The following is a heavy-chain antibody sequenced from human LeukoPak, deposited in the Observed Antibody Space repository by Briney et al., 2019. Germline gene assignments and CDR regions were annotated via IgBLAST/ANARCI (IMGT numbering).Heavy chain of an antibody. D-gene: IGHD3-3*01. CDR2: ISGSGGST. V-gene: IGHV3-23*01. J-gene: IGHJ4*02. CDR1: GFTFSTYA. CDR3: AKGGQRYDFWRFDY. Sequence: GGSLRLSCVASGFTFSTYAMSWVRQAPGKVLEWVSSISGSGGSTYYAEFVKGRSTISRDNSKNTLYLQMNSLRAEDTAVYYCAKGGQRYDFWRFDYWGQGTLVTVSS.